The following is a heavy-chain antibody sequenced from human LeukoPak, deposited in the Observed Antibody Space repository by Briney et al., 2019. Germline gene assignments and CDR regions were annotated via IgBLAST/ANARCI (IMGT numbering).Heavy chain of an antibody. Sequence: ASVKVSCKASGYTFTGYYLHWVRQAPGQGLEWMGWSNPTSGTTNYAQRFQGRVTMTRDTSISTAYMELSGLRSDDTAVYYCAGAEGYCSGGSCYGFDFWGQGTLVTVSS. V-gene: IGHV1-2*02. CDR3: AGAEGYCSGGSCYGFDF. D-gene: IGHD2-15*01. CDR1: GYTFTGYY. J-gene: IGHJ4*02. CDR2: SNPTSGTT.